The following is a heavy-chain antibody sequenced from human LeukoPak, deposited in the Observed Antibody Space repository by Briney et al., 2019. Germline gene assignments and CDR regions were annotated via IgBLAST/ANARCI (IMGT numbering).Heavy chain of an antibody. CDR3: TRDPNAYDFWSGYYGDY. CDR1: GFTFGDYA. J-gene: IGHJ4*02. Sequence: GGSLRLSCTASGFTFGDYAMSWVRQAPGKGLEWVGFIRSKAYGGTTEYAASVKGRFTISRDDSKSIAYLQMNSLKTEDTAVYYCTRDPNAYDFWSGYYGDYWGQGTLVIVSS. V-gene: IGHV3-49*04. CDR2: IRSKAYGGTT. D-gene: IGHD3-3*01.